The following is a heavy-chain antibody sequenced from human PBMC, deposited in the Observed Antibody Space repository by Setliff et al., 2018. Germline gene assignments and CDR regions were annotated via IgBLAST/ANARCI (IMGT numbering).Heavy chain of an antibody. CDR1: GGSISSYY. Sequence: PSETLSLTCSVSGGSISSYYWSWMRQPPGKGLEWIGYIFYSGSTNYNPSLKSRVTISVDTSKNQFSLKLSSVTAADTAVYYCARAQTSHYYYYYGMDVWGQGTTVTAP. CDR2: IFYSGST. CDR3: ARAQTSHYYYYYGMDV. V-gene: IGHV4-59*01. J-gene: IGHJ6*02.